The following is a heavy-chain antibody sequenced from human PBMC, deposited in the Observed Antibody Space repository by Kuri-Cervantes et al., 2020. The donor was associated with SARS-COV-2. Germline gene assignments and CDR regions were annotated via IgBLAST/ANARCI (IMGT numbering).Heavy chain of an antibody. V-gene: IGHV3-30*04. J-gene: IGHJ5*02. D-gene: IGHD2-2*01. CDR1: GFPFSNFA. Sequence: SLAAPGFPFSNFAMYWVRQAPGKGLEWVAFISNDASNKYYTDSVQGRFIITRDNSKNTLYLQMNSLRAEDTAVYYCARGRIVLPAGNLRLAMKIDPWGQGTLVTVSS. CDR3: ARGRIVLPAGNLRLAMKIDP. CDR2: ISNDASNK.